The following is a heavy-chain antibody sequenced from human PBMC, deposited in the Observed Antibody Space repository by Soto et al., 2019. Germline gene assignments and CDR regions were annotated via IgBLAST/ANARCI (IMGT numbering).Heavy chain of an antibody. CDR3: ARDFSSSTTY. CDR1: GFTFSRYS. Sequence: PGGSLRLSCAASGFTFSRYSMNWFRRAPGKGLEWVSSISSSSSYIYYADSVKGRFTISRDNSKNTLYLQMNSLRAEDTAVYYCARDFSSSTTYWGQGTLVTVSS. CDR2: ISSSSSYI. V-gene: IGHV3-21*01. D-gene: IGHD6-19*01. J-gene: IGHJ4*02.